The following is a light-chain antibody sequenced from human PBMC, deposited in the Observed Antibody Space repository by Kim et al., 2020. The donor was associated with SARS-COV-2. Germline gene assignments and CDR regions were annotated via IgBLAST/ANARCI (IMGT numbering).Light chain of an antibody. V-gene: IGLV3-1*01. CDR2: QDS. J-gene: IGLJ3*02. CDR3: QAWDSSTAV. CDR1: KLGDKY. Sequence: LPPVQTASITCSGDKLGDKYACWYQQKPGQSPVLVIYQDSKRPSGIPERFSGSNSGNTATLTISGTQAMDEADYYCQAWDSSTAVFGGGTQLTVL.